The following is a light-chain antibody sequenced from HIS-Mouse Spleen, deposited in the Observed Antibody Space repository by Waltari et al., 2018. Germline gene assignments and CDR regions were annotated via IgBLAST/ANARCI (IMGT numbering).Light chain of an antibody. J-gene: IGLJ2*01. CDR2: EDN. CDR3: QSYDSSNVV. CDR1: SGSIASNY. Sequence: NFMLTQPHSVSESPGKTVTISCTRSSGSIASNYVQWYQQRPGSAPTTVIYEDNQRPPGGPDRVSGSIDSASNSAALTISGLKTEDEADYYCQSYDSSNVVFGGGTKLTVL. V-gene: IGLV6-57*04.